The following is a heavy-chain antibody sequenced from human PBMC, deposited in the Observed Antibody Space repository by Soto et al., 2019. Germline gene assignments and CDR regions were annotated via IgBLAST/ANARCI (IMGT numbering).Heavy chain of an antibody. J-gene: IGHJ6*02. CDR3: ARHGASYYYVSSGAGYYYYYYGMDV. CDR1: GYSFTSYW. V-gene: IGHV5-51*01. Sequence: GESLTISCKGSGYSFTSYWIGWVRQMPGKGLEWMGIIYPGDSDTGYSPSFQGQVTISADKSISTAYLQWSSLKASDTAMYYCARHGASYYYVSSGAGYYYYYYGMDVWGQGSTVTVSS. D-gene: IGHD3-22*01. CDR2: IYPGDSDT.